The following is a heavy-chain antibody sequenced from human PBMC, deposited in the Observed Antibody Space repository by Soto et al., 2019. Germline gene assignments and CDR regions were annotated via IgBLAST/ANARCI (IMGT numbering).Heavy chain of an antibody. CDR3: ARRGLGYYYYLLDV. J-gene: IGHJ6*03. D-gene: IGHD4-17*01. CDR2: IKQDGSEK. V-gene: IGHV3-7*01. CDR1: GFTFSSYW. Sequence: GGSLRLSCAASGFTFSSYWMSWVRQAPGKGLEWVANIKQDGSEKYYVDSVKGRFTISRDNAKNSLYLQMNSLRAEDTAVYYCARRGLGYYYYLLDVWGKGTTVTVSS.